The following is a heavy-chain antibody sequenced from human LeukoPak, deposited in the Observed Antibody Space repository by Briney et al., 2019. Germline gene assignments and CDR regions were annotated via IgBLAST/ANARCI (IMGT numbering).Heavy chain of an antibody. J-gene: IGHJ4*02. CDR2: IYPGDSDT. Sequence: GGALEISWKGSGCSFTSYWMGWVREMPGKGLEGMGIIYPGDSDTRYSPSFPPQVTISAANSITPPYLQWRSLKASDTAMYYCARLDDSSGYYLIFDYWGQGTLVTVSS. D-gene: IGHD3-22*01. V-gene: IGHV5-51*01. CDR3: ARLDDSSGYYLIFDY. CDR1: GCSFTSYW.